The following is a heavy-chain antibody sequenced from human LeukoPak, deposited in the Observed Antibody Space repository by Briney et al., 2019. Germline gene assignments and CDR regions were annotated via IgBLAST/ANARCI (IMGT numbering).Heavy chain of an antibody. CDR1: GFTFSSYA. D-gene: IGHD6-13*01. Sequence: AGGSLRLSCAASGFTFSSYAMSWVRQAPGKRLEWVSAISGSGGSTYYAGSVKGRFTISRDNSKNTLFLQMNSLRAEDTAVYYCAKYGKQHLVPLFDYWGQGTLVTVSS. J-gene: IGHJ4*02. CDR2: ISGSGGST. CDR3: AKYGKQHLVPLFDY. V-gene: IGHV3-23*01.